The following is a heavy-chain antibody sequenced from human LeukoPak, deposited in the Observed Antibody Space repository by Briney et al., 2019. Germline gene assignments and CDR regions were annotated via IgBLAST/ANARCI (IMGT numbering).Heavy chain of an antibody. CDR1: GGSISSGDYY. CDR2: IYYSGST. J-gene: IGHJ6*02. D-gene: IGHD2-2*01. CDR3: ARAPLDCSSTSCYAYYYYGMDV. V-gene: IGHV4-30-4*01. Sequence: PSQTLSLTCTVSGGSISSGDYYWSWIRQPPGKGLEWIGYIYYSGSTYYNPSLKSRVTISVDTSKNQFSLKLSSVTAADTAVYYCARAPLDCSSTSCYAYYYYGMDVWGQGTTVTVSS.